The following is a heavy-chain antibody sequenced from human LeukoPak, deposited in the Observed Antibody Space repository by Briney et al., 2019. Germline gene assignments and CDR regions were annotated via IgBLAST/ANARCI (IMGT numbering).Heavy chain of an antibody. J-gene: IGHJ3*02. D-gene: IGHD4-17*01. Sequence: GGSLILSCAASGFTFSSYSMNWVRQAPGKGLEWVSSISSSSSYIYYADSVKGRFTISRDNAKNSLYLQMNSLRAEDTAVYYCASYGDYNDAFDIWGQGTMVTVSS. CDR1: GFTFSSYS. V-gene: IGHV3-21*01. CDR2: ISSSSSYI. CDR3: ASYGDYNDAFDI.